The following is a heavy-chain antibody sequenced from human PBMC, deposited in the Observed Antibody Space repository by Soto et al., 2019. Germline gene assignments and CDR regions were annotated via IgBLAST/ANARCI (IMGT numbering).Heavy chain of an antibody. J-gene: IGHJ5*02. CDR1: GGSISRSSYS. V-gene: IGHV4-39*01. Sequence: SETLSLTCTVSGGSISRSSYSWAWIRQPPGKGLEWIGTLYYSGNTYYNLSLKSRVTISVDTSKNQFSLKLSSVTAADTAVYYCATRQGGSYNWFDPWGQGTLVTVSS. D-gene: IGHD2-15*01. CDR3: ATRQGGSYNWFDP. CDR2: LYYSGNT.